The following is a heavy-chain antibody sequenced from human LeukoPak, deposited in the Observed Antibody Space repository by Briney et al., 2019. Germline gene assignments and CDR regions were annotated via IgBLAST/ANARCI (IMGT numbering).Heavy chain of an antibody. CDR2: INHSGST. Sequence: YPSETLSLTCAVYGGSFSGYYWSWIRQPPGKGLEWIGEINHSGSTYYNPSLKSRVTISVDTSKNQFSLKLSSVTAADTAVYYCARDLLSSSSSSNAFDIWGQGTMVTVSS. D-gene: IGHD6-6*01. J-gene: IGHJ3*02. CDR3: ARDLLSSSSSSNAFDI. V-gene: IGHV4-34*01. CDR1: GGSFSGYY.